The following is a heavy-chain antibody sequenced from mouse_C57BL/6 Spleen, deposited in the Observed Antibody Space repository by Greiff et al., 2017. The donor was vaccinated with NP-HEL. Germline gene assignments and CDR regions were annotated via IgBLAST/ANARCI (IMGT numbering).Heavy chain of an antibody. CDR2: IRLKSDNYAT. CDR3: TTTNYYGSGDY. CDR1: GFTFSNYW. J-gene: IGHJ2*01. D-gene: IGHD1-1*01. V-gene: IGHV6-3*01. Sequence: EVKLMESGGGLVQPGGSMKLSCVASGFTFSNYWMNWVRQSPEKGLEWVAQIRLKSDNYATHYAESVKGRFTISRDDSKSSVYLQMNNLRAEDTGIYYCTTTNYYGSGDYWGQGTTLTVSS.